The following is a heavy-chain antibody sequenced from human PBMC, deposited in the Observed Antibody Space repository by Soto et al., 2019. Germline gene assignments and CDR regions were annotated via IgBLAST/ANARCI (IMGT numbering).Heavy chain of an antibody. CDR1: AXAVTAGCYY. V-gene: IGHV4-31*03. D-gene: IGHD6-19*01. Sequence: TLSLLCSVSAXAVTAGCYYWSWIRHHQGKGLEWIWSFYPSGSVIYNPSLRSRLSISGDTTKNHFSMSLTSVTDADTDHYYCARMYSSGSGWFHPWGQGTLVTVSS. CDR2: FYPSGSV. CDR3: ARMYSSGSGWFHP. J-gene: IGHJ5*02.